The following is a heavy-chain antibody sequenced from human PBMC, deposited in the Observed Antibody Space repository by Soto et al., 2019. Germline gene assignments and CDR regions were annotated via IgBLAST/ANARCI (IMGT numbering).Heavy chain of an antibody. J-gene: IGHJ5*02. CDR2: IYNTGNT. CDR3: ARGLGRTGTFDP. Sequence: SETLSLTCTVSGDSGTSGSYYWSWIRQSPEMGLEWIGYIYNTGNTNYSPFLKSRVTISLDTSKNQFSLKLTSVTAADTAVYYCARGLGRTGTFDPWGQGTLVTVSS. V-gene: IGHV4-61*01. CDR1: GDSGTSGSYY. D-gene: IGHD3-16*01.